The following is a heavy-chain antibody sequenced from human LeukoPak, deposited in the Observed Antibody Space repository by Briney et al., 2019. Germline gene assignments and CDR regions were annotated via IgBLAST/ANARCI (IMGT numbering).Heavy chain of an antibody. CDR2: ISSGGSTI. D-gene: IGHD2-2*01. CDR1: GFTFSGYG. J-gene: IGHJ6*03. Sequence: PGGSLRLSCAVSGFTFSGYGMNWVRQAPGKGLEWLSHISSGGSTIYYADSVKGRFTVSRDNVESSLFLQMNSLRVDDTAVYYCVRDFEVPAAAPDYYYFYYMDVWGTGTTVTVSS. V-gene: IGHV3-48*04. CDR3: VRDFEVPAAAPDYYYFYYMDV.